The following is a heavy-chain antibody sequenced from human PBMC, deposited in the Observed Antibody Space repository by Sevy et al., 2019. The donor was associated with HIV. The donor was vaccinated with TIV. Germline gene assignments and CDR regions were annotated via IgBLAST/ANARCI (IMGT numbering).Heavy chain of an antibody. Sequence: SETLSLTCTVSGDSISGYYWSWIRQPPGKGLEWIGYFYYSASTNYNPSLKSRVTISVDTTKNQVSLKVRSRTAADTAVYYCARGIAAPRGMDVWGQGTTVTVSS. D-gene: IGHD6-13*01. CDR2: FYYSAST. CDR3: ARGIAAPRGMDV. CDR1: GDSISGYY. V-gene: IGHV4-59*01. J-gene: IGHJ6*02.